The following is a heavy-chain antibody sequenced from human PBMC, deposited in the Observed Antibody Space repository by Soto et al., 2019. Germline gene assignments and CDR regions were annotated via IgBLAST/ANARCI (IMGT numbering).Heavy chain of an antibody. CDR3: ARRKYCSSTTCFDY. CDR2: ISYDGSNK. J-gene: IGHJ4*02. D-gene: IGHD2-2*01. CDR1: GFTFSSYA. Sequence: PGGSLRLSCAASGFTFSSYAMHWVRQAPGKGLEWVAVISYDGSNKYYADSVKGRFTISRDNSKNTLYLQMSSLRAEDTAVYYCARRKYCSSTTCFDYWGQGTLVTVSS. V-gene: IGHV3-30-3*01.